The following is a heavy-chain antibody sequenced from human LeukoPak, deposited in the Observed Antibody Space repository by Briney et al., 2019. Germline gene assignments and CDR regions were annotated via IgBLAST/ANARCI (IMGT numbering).Heavy chain of an antibody. D-gene: IGHD3-16*02. V-gene: IGHV1-69*05. CDR2: IIPIFGTA. J-gene: IGHJ6*03. CDR1: GGTFSSYA. Sequence: ASVKVSCKASGGTFSSYAISWVRQAPGQGLEWMGGIIPIFGTANYAQKFQGGVTITTDESTSTAYMELSSLRSEDTAVYYCAGCELSAAHYYMDVWGKGTTVTVSS. CDR3: AGCELSAAHYYMDV.